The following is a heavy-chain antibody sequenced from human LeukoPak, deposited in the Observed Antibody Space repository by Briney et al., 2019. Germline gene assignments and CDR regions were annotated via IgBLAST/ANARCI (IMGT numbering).Heavy chain of an antibody. V-gene: IGHV3-23*01. CDR2: ISGSGGGT. Sequence: GGSLRVSCVGSEFSFPNYAMSWVSQAPGRGMEWVSSISGSGGGTYYADSVKGRFTISRDNSKNTLYLQMNSLRAEDTALYYCARDRPQYCSSVNCYVFDCWGQGTLVTVSS. CDR3: ARDRPQYCSSVNCYVFDC. J-gene: IGHJ4*02. D-gene: IGHD2-2*01. CDR1: EFSFPNYA.